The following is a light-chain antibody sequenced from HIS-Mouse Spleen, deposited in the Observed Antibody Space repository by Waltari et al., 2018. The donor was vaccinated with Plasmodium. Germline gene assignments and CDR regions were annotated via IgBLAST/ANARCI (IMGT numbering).Light chain of an antibody. V-gene: IGKV1-8*01. CDR3: QQYYSYPYT. J-gene: IGKJ2*01. CDR2: AAS. Sequence: AIRMTQSPSSFSASTGARCTITCRASQGISSYLAWYQQKPVTAPKLLIYAASTLQSGVPSRFSGSGSGTDFTLTISCLQSEDFATYYCQQYYSYPYTFGQGTKLEIK. CDR1: QGISSY.